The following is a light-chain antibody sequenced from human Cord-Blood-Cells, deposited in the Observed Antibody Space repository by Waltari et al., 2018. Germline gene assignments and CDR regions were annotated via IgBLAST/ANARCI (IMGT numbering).Light chain of an antibody. J-gene: IGLJ3*02. CDR1: SSDVGRYNL. CDR3: CSYAGSSTWV. V-gene: IGLV2-23*01. Sequence: QSALTQPASVSGSPGQSITTSCPGTSSDVGRYNLVSWDQQHPGKAPKLMIYEGSKRPSGVSNRFSGSKSGNTASLTISGLQAEDEADYYCCSYAGSSTWVFGGGTKLTVL. CDR2: EGS.